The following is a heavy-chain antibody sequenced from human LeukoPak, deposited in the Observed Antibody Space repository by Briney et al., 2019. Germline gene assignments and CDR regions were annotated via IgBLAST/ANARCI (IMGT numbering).Heavy chain of an antibody. Sequence: SETLSPTCAVYGGSFSGYYWSWVRQPPGKGLEWIGEINHSGSTNYNLSLKSRVTISVDTSKNQYSLKLSSVTAADTAVYYCARENYGSGSYDPLYYFDYWGQGTLVTVSS. CDR3: ARENYGSGSYDPLYYFDY. CDR2: INHSGST. CDR1: GGSFSGYY. J-gene: IGHJ4*02. D-gene: IGHD3-10*01. V-gene: IGHV4-34*01.